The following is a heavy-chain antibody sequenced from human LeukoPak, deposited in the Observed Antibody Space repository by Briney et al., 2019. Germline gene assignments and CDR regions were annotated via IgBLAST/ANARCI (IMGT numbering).Heavy chain of an antibody. D-gene: IGHD3-10*01. CDR1: GFTVSSNY. V-gene: IGHV3-66*04. J-gene: IGHJ4*02. CDR2: IYSGGST. Sequence: GGSLRLSCAASGFTVSSNYMSWVRQAPGKGLEWVSVIYSGGSTYYADSVKGRFTISRDNSKNTLYLQMNSLRAEDSAIYYCAKLSVWDGSGSYDYWGQGTLVTVSS. CDR3: AKLSVWDGSGSYDY.